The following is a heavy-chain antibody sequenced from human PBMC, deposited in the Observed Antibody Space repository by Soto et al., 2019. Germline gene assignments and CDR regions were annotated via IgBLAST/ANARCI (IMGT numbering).Heavy chain of an antibody. Sequence: PSETLSLTCTVSGGSISSGGYYWSWIRQHPGKGLEWIGYIYYSGSTYYNPSLKSRVTISVDTSKNQFSLKLSSVTAADTAVYYCARLYGDEYYFDYWGQGTLVTVSS. D-gene: IGHD4-17*01. J-gene: IGHJ4*02. V-gene: IGHV4-31*03. CDR3: ARLYGDEYYFDY. CDR1: GGSISSGGYY. CDR2: IYYSGST.